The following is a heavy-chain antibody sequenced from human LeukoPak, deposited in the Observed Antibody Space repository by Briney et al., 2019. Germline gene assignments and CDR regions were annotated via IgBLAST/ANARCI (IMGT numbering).Heavy chain of an antibody. CDR3: ARDPRAVAGSFDY. CDR1: GYTFTGYY. CDR2: INPNSGGT. D-gene: IGHD6-19*01. J-gene: IGHJ4*02. Sequence: GASVKVSCKASGYTFTGYYMHWVRQAPGQGLEWMGWINPNSGGTDYAQKFQGRVTMTRDTSISTAYMELSRLRSDDTAVYYCARDPRAVAGSFDYWGQGTLVTVSS. V-gene: IGHV1-2*02.